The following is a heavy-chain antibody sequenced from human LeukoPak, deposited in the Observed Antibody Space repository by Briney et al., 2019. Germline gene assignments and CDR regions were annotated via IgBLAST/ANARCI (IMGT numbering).Heavy chain of an antibody. J-gene: IGHJ1*01. V-gene: IGHV3-66*01. CDR1: EFTVSSNY. CDR2: IYSGGTT. D-gene: IGHD1-26*01. CDR3: ARDSGTYSTQY. Sequence: PGGSLRLSCAVSEFTVSSNYMSWVRQAPGKGLEWVSVIYSGGTTYYADSVKGRFTISRDNAKNSLYLQMNSLRDEDTAVYYCARDSGTYSTQYWGTGTMVTVSS.